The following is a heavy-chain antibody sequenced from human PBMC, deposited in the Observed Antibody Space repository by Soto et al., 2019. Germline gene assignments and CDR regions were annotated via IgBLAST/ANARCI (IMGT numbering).Heavy chain of an antibody. Sequence: AGGSLRLSCAASGFAFSSYSMNWVRQAPGKGLEWVSYISSSSSTIYYADSVKGRFTISRDNTKNSLYLQMNSLRDEDTAVYYCARDSRPTPPHYYYGMDVWGQGTTVTVS. CDR3: ARDSRPTPPHYYYGMDV. J-gene: IGHJ6*02. CDR1: GFAFSSYS. CDR2: ISSSSSTI. V-gene: IGHV3-48*02.